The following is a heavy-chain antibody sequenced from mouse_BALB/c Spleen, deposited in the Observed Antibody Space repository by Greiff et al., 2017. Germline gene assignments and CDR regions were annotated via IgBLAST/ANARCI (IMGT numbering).Heavy chain of an antibody. CDR3: ARDYYGYHYAMDY. CDR1: GFSLTGYG. V-gene: IGHV2-6-7*01. Sequence: VHLVESGPGLVAPSQSLSITCTVSGFSLTGYGVNWVRQPPGKGLEWLGMIWGDGSTDYNSALNSRLSISKNNSKSQVFLKMNSLQTDDTARYYCARDYYGYHYAMDYWGQGTSVTVSS. CDR2: IWGDGST. J-gene: IGHJ4*01. D-gene: IGHD1-2*01.